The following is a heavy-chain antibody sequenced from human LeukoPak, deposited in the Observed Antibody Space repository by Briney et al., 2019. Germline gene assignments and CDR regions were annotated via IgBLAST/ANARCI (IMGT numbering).Heavy chain of an antibody. CDR3: ARRATISGNNGFDI. CDR2: IYYSGST. J-gene: IGHJ3*02. CDR1: GGSISSNY. Sequence: PSETLSLTCTVSGGSISSNYWSWIRQPPGKGLEWIGNIYYSGSTNYNPSLKSRVTISVDTSKNQFSLKLSSVTAADTAVYYCARRATISGNNGFDIWGQGTMVTVSS. V-gene: IGHV4-59*12. D-gene: IGHD5-12*01.